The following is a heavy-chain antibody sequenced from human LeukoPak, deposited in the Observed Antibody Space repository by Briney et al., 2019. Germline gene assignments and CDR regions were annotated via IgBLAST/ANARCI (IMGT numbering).Heavy chain of an antibody. CDR1: GGSFSGYY. J-gene: IGHJ6*02. CDR2: INHSGST. CDR3: AGVGPYYYYGMDV. Sequence: SETLSLTCAVYGGSFSGYYWSWIRQPPGKGLEWIGEINHSGSTSYNPSLKSRVTISVDTSKNQFSLKLSSVTAADTAVYYCAGVGPYYYYGMDVWGQGTTVTVSS. V-gene: IGHV4-34*01. D-gene: IGHD2-15*01.